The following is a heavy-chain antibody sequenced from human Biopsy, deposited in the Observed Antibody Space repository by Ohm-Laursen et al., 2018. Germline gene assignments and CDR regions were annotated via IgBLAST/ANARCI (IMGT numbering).Heavy chain of an antibody. CDR1: GLTFTTAL. CDR2: IRSGGDYM. V-gene: IGHV3-21*01. CDR3: ARDQRGPSLLEAKLTPNYFDY. D-gene: IGHD1-1*01. Sequence: SLRLSCTAPGLTFTTALMSWVRQAPGKGLEWVSSIRSGGDYMFYADSVKGRFTISRDNAKNSLYLQMNSLRAEDTAVYYCARDQRGPSLLEAKLTPNYFDYWGRGSLVTVSS. J-gene: IGHJ4*02.